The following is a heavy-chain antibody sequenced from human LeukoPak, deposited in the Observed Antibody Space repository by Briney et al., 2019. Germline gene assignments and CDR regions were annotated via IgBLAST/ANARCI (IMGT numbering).Heavy chain of an antibody. J-gene: IGHJ4*02. Sequence: GGSLRLSCAASGFTFSSYWTSWVRQAPGKGLEWVANIKQDGSEKCYVDSVKGRFTISRDNAKNSLYLQMNSLRAEDTAVYYCARKNGLDYWGQGTLVTVSS. CDR1: GFTFSSYW. V-gene: IGHV3-7*01. CDR3: ARKNGLDY. CDR2: IKQDGSEK. D-gene: IGHD3/OR15-3a*01.